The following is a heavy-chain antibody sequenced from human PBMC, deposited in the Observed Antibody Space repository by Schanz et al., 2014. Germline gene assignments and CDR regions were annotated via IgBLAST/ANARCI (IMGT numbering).Heavy chain of an antibody. CDR3: ARDRRFFDRDDLYYFDS. Sequence: QVQLVQSGAEVKKPGASVKVSCKASGYTFTSYGISWVRQAPGQGLEWMGWISAYNGNTKYPQKLQGRVTMTTDTSTSTAYVALTDLRSDDTAVYYCARDRRFFDRDDLYYFDSWGQGTLVTVSS. CDR1: GYTFTSYG. CDR2: ISAYNGNT. J-gene: IGHJ4*02. V-gene: IGHV1-18*01. D-gene: IGHD3-3*01.